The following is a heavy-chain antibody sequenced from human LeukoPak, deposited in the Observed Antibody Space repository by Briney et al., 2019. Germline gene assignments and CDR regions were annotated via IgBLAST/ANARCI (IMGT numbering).Heavy chain of an antibody. CDR2: ISSNGGST. J-gene: IGHJ4*02. CDR3: VKGGRGYSYGPPMGY. D-gene: IGHD5-18*01. V-gene: IGHV3-64D*06. Sequence: GGSLRLCCSASGFTFSSYAMHWVRQAAGKGPEYVSAISSNGGSTYYADSVKGRFTISRDNSKNTLYLQMSSLRAEDTAVYYCVKGGRGYSYGPPMGYWGQGTLVTVSS. CDR1: GFTFSSYA.